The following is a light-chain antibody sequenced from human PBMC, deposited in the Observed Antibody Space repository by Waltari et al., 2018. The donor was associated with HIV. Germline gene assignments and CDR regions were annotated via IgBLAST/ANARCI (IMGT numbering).Light chain of an antibody. CDR2: DVT. CDR3: SSYTASSALEI. V-gene: IGLV2-14*03. J-gene: IGLJ2*01. Sequence: QSALTQPASVSGSPGQWITVSCTGTTNDIGTYNFVSWYQQHPGKAPKPVIYDVTSRPSGVSDRFSGSKSGNTASLTISGLRAEDEAHYYCSSYTASSALEIFGGGTKVTVL. CDR1: TNDIGTYNF.